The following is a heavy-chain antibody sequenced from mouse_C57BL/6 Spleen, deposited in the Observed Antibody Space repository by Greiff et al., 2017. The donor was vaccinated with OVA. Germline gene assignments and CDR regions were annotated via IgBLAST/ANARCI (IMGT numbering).Heavy chain of an antibody. CDR1: GYTFTDYN. D-gene: IGHD1-3*01. CDR3: AITRASYWYCDV. J-gene: IGHJ1*03. CDR2: INPNNGGT. Sequence: VQLQQSGPELVKPGASVKIPCKASGYTFTDYNMDWVKQSHGKSLEWIGDINPNNGGTIYNQKFKGKATLTVDQSSSTAYMELRSLTSEDTAVYYCAITRASYWYCDVWGTGTTVTVSS. V-gene: IGHV1-18*01.